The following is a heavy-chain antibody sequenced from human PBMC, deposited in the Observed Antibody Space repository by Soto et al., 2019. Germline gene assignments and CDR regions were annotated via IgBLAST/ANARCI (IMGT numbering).Heavy chain of an antibody. J-gene: IGHJ5*01. D-gene: IGHD2-8*01. V-gene: IGHV3-11*04. CDR1: GFGFTFSNYY. Sequence: VQLVESGGGLVRPGGSLSLSCAASGFGFTFSNYYMNWIRQSPGKGLEWVASISSSGHMTFYAPSVNGRFTISGDNWMNSLYLQMNSLTVEDTGVYFCAGTYGAADSWGPGTLVTVSS. CDR3: AGTYGAADS. CDR2: ISSSGHMT.